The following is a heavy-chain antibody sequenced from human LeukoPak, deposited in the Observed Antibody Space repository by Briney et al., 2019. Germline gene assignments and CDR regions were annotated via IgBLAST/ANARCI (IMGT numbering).Heavy chain of an antibody. V-gene: IGHV3-21*01. Sequence: GGSLRLSCAASGFTFSSYSMNWVRQAPGKGLEWVSSISSSSSYIYYADSVKGRFTISRDNAKNSLYLQMNSLRAEDTAVYYCARADSSGYSPHDAFDIWGQGTMVTVSS. CDR1: GFTFSSYS. CDR3: ARADSSGYSPHDAFDI. CDR2: ISSSSSYI. J-gene: IGHJ3*02. D-gene: IGHD3-22*01.